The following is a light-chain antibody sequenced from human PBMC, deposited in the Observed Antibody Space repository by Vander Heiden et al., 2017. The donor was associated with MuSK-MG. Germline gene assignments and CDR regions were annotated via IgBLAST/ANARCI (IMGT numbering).Light chain of an antibody. CDR1: QSVLYSSNNKNY. V-gene: IGKV4-1*01. J-gene: IGKJ3*01. Sequence: DIVMTQSPDSLAVSLGERATINCRSSQSVLYSSNNKNYLAWYQQKPGQPPRLLIYWASTRESGVPDRFSGSGSGTDFTLTISSLQAEDVAVYYCHEDYTPPFTFGHGTRVDIK. CDR3: HEDYTPPFT. CDR2: WAS.